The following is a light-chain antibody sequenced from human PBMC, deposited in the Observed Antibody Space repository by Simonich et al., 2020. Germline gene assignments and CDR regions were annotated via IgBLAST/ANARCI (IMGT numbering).Light chain of an antibody. CDR2: GAS. V-gene: IGKV3-15*01. Sequence: IVMTQSPATLSVSPGERPTLSCRASQSVSSNLAWYQQKPGQAPRLLIFGASTRATGIPARFSGSGSGTEFTLTISSMQSEDFAVYYCQQYNNWPPVTFGQGTKLEIK. J-gene: IGKJ2*01. CDR1: QSVSSN. CDR3: QQYNNWPPVT.